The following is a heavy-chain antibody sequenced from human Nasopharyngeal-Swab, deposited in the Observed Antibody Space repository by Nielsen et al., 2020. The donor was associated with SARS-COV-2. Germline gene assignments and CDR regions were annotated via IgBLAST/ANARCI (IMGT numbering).Heavy chain of an antibody. CDR2: VYYTGGS. CDR3: ARHGITMLMYDVAFDI. CDR1: GDSISNYY. D-gene: IGHD3-10*02. Sequence: SETLSLTCTLSGDSISNYYWSWIRQPPANALEWMSYVYYTGGSNYIPSLKSRATISMDMSKNQFYLKLSAVTAADTAVYYWARHGITMLMYDVAFDIWGQGTVVTVSS. J-gene: IGHJ3*02. V-gene: IGHV4-59*08.